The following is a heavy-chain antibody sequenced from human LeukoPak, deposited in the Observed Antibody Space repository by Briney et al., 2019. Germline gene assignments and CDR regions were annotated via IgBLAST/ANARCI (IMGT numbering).Heavy chain of an antibody. J-gene: IGHJ4*02. Sequence: SDTLSLPYTVSGGPISSSSYYWGWIRQPPGEGLRWLANLCYSGSTYYNLSLNSRVTISMDASKNHFSLKQTSVSSQYTAVSHIARQSLRPMAGCFDYWGQGIPVTASS. D-gene: IGHD6-19*01. V-gene: IGHV4-39*01. CDR1: GGPISSSSYY. CDR3: ARQSLRPMAGCFDY. CDR2: LCYSGST.